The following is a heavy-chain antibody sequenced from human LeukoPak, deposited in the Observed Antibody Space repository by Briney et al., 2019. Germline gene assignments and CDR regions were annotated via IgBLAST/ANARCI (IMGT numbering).Heavy chain of an antibody. J-gene: IGHJ6*02. Sequence: GGSLRLSCAASGFTFSRYWMPWVRQAPGKGLVWVSRINTDGNITSYVDSVKGRFTISRDNAKNTLYLQMNSLRAEDTAVYYCAKQYYYSYGMDVWGQGTTVTVSS. CDR2: INTDGNIT. V-gene: IGHV3-74*01. CDR1: GFTFSRYW. CDR3: AKQYYYSYGMDV.